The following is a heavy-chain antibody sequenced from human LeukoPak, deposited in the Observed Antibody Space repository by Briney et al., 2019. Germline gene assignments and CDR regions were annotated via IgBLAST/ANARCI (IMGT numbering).Heavy chain of an antibody. Sequence: PSETLSLTCTVSGGSISSGSYYWSWIRQPAGKGLEWIGRIYTSGSTNYNPSLKSRVTISVDTSKNQFSLKLSSVTAADTAVYYCARGFGGSYYYYMDVCGNGTTVTVSS. CDR1: GGSISSGSYY. J-gene: IGHJ6*03. CDR2: IYTSGST. CDR3: ARGFGGSYYYYMDV. D-gene: IGHD3-3*01. V-gene: IGHV4-61*02.